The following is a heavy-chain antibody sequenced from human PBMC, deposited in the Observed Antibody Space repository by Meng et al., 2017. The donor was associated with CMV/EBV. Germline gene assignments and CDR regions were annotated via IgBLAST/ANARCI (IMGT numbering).Heavy chain of an antibody. CDR1: GFTFSDYY. J-gene: IGHJ4*02. V-gene: IGHV3-11*01. D-gene: IGHD6-6*01. Sequence: GESLKISCAASGFTFSDYYMSWIRQAPGKGLEWVSYISSSGSTIYYADSVKGRFTISRDNSKNTLYLQMNSLRAEDTAVYYCASMSSSGDYWGQGTLVTVSS. CDR3: ASMSSSGDY. CDR2: ISSSGSTI.